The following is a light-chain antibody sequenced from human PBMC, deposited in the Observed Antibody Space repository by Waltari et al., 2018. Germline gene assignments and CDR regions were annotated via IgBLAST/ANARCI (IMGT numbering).Light chain of an antibody. CDR1: TLAKTS. CDR2: KDS. Sequence: SHDLPQPPSVSVSPGQTARISCSGDTLAKTSVSWYQQRQGQAPVKLIYKDSVRPSETPKLFSAASSETTATLTITGVQAEDEADYYCQSTDSSDSLFLFGGGTKLTFV. V-gene: IGLV3-25*03. CDR3: QSTDSSDSLFL. J-gene: IGLJ2*01.